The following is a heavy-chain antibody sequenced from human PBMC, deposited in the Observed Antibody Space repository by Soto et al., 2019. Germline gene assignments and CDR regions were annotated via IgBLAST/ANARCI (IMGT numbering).Heavy chain of an antibody. Sequence: ASVKVSCKASGGTFSSYAISWVRQARGQRLEWIGWIVVGSGNTNYAQKFQERVTITRDMPTSTAYMELSSLRSEDTAVYYCAASDYQPFGYYYYYMDVWGKGTTVTVSS. CDR2: IVVGSGNT. CDR1: GGTFSSYA. J-gene: IGHJ6*03. D-gene: IGHD4-17*01. V-gene: IGHV1-58*02. CDR3: AASDYQPFGYYYYYMDV.